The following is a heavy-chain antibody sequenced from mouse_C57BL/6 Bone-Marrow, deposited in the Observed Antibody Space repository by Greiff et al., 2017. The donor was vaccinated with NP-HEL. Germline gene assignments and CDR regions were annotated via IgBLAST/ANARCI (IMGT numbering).Heavy chain of an antibody. CDR2: IDPETGGT. V-gene: IGHV1-15*01. Sequence: VQLQQSGAELVRPGASVTLSCKASGYTFTDYEMHWVKQTPVHGLEWIGAIDPETGGTAYNQKFKGKAILTADKSSSTAYMELRSLTSEDSAVYYCTRGGPYYYAMDYWGQGTLVTVSA. J-gene: IGHJ3*01. D-gene: IGHD1-1*02. CDR1: GYTFTDYE. CDR3: TRGGPYYYAMDY.